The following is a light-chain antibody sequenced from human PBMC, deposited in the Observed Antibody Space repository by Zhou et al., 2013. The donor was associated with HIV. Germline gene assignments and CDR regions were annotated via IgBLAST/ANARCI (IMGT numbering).Light chain of an antibody. CDR3: QQFDTLPIT. J-gene: IGKJ5*01. Sequence: DIQMTQSPSSLSASVGDRVTITCRASQSISSYLNWYQQKPGKAPKLLIYAASSLQSGVPSRFSGTGSGTDFTLTISGLQPEDIGTYYCQQFDTLPITFGQGTRLDIK. V-gene: IGKV1-39*01. CDR2: AAS. CDR1: QSISSY.